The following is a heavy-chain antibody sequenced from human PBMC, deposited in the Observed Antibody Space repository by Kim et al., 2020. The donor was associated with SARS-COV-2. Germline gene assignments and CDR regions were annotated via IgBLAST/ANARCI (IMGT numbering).Heavy chain of an antibody. D-gene: IGHD3-22*01. J-gene: IGHJ4*02. V-gene: IGHV4-39*07. CDR2: IYYSGST. CDR1: GGSISSSSYY. Sequence: SETLSLTCTVSGGSISSSSYYWGWIRQPPGKGLEWIGSIYYSGSTYYNPSLKSRVTISVDTSKNQFSLKLSSVTAADTAVYYCARGLANHPNDSSGYYGIWGQGTLVTVSS. CDR3: ARGLANHPNDSSGYYGI.